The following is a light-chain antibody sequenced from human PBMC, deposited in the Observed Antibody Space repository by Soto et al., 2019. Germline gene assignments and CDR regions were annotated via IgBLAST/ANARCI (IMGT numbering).Light chain of an antibody. CDR2: DTS. J-gene: IGKJ1*01. V-gene: IGKV3-11*01. CDR1: QSVNVY. Sequence: ESVLTQSPGTLTLSPGERATLSCRASQSVNVYFAWYQQKPGQPPRLLIYDTSKRATGVPARFSGSGSGIDLTLTISSLEPEDVAVYYCQQRGSGPWMFGQGTKVDIK. CDR3: QQRGSGPWM.